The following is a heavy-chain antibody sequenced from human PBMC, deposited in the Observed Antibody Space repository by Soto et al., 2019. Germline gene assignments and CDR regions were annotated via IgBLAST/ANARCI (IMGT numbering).Heavy chain of an antibody. V-gene: IGHV3-7*03. D-gene: IGHD6-6*01. J-gene: IGHJ6*02. CDR1: GFTFSNFW. Sequence: EVQLVASGGGLAQPGGSLRLSCAASGFTFSNFWMSWARQAPGKGLEWVANIKGDGSVTQYVASVEGRFTISRDNAKYSLYLQINSLRVEDTALYYCVIPTRSVRGMGVWGQGTTVTVSS. CDR2: IKGDGSVT. CDR3: VIPTRSVRGMGV.